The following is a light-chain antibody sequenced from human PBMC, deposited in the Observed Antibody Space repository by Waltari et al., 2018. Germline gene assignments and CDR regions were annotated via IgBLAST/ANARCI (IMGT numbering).Light chain of an antibody. CDR3: QQYNDWPPVT. CDR1: QSVSSN. Sequence: TVMTQSPVALSVSPGERVTLSCRASQSVSSNLAWYQQKPGQAPRLLNYGVSTRATGIPARFSGSGSGTEFTLTISSLQSEDFAVYYCQQYNDWPPVTFGGGTKVEIK. V-gene: IGKV3-15*01. CDR2: GVS. J-gene: IGKJ4*01.